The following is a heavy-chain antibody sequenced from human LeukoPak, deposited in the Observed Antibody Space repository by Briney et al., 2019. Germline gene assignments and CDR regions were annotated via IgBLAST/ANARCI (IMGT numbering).Heavy chain of an antibody. CDR3: AKGVGYGDYYDY. D-gene: IGHD4-17*01. V-gene: IGHV1-69*05. Sequence: SVKVSCKASGGTFSSHAISWVRQAPGQGLEWMGRIIPIFGTANYAQKFQGRVTITTDESTSTAYMELSSLRSEDTAVYYCAKGVGYGDYYDYWGQGTLVTVSS. J-gene: IGHJ4*02. CDR2: IIPIFGTA. CDR1: GGTFSSHA.